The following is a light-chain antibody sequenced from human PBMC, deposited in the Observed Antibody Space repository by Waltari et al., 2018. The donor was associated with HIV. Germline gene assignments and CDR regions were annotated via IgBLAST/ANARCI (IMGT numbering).Light chain of an antibody. CDR1: TGDVTSDHY. Sequence: QAVVTQAPSLTVSPGGTVTPTCAPNTGDVTSDHYPFWFQQKPGQAPRTLIYETSNKHSWTPARFSGSFRGGKAVLTLSGAQPEDEADYYCLLSYTKSHVLFGGGTKLTVL. CDR2: ETS. J-gene: IGLJ2*01. V-gene: IGLV7-46*01. CDR3: LLSYTKSHVL.